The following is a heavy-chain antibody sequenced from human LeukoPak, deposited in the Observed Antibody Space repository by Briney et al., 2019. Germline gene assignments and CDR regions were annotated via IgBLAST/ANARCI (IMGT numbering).Heavy chain of an antibody. J-gene: IGHJ6*03. Sequence: GGSLRLSCAASGFTFSSYWMLWVRQAPGKGLVWVSRINSDGSSTSYADSVKGRFTISRDNAKNTLYLQMNSLRAEDTAVYYCARDVLTVAGLMDVWGKGTTVTISS. CDR1: GFTFSSYW. CDR2: INSDGSST. D-gene: IGHD6-19*01. V-gene: IGHV3-74*01. CDR3: ARDVLTVAGLMDV.